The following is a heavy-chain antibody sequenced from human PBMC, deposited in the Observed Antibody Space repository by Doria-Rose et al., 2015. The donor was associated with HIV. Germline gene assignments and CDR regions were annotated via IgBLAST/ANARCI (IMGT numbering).Heavy chain of an antibody. Sequence: VQLVHSGGGLVHPDGSLRLTCVASGVAFKTYKMSWVRQAPGKGLEWISSISSSGGVKYYADSMKGRFTISRDNAKNSLYLQMNTLRADDTAVYFCARDRPTLSLYYSSGFSPFDSWGQGTLVTVSS. CDR1: GVAFKTYK. J-gene: IGHJ4*02. CDR3: ARDRPTLSLYYSSGFSPFDS. V-gene: IGHV3-48*03. CDR2: ISSSGGVK. D-gene: IGHD3-22*01.